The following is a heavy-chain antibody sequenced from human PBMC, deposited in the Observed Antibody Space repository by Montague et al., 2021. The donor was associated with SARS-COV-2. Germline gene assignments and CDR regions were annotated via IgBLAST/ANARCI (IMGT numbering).Heavy chain of an antibody. D-gene: IGHD3-10*01. Sequence: SETLSLTCAVHGGSFSTYSWNWIRQPPGKGLEWIGEIHHGGSTNYNPSLKSRVTIPADTSKNQFSLKLTSVAAADTAVYYCARLGDGVVPSPILGVGPYYSYYYMDVWGKGTTVTASS. CDR1: GGSFSTYS. J-gene: IGHJ6*03. V-gene: IGHV4-34*01. CDR3: ARLGDGVVPSPILGVGPYYSYYYMDV. CDR2: IHHGGST.